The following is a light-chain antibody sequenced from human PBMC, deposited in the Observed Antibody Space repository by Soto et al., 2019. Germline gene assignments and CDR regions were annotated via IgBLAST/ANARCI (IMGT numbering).Light chain of an antibody. J-gene: IGKJ4*01. CDR1: ERLSSVY. V-gene: IGKV3D-15*01. Sequence: EIVLTQSPGTLSLSPGERATLSCRASERLSSVYLAWYQQKPGQAPRLLIFGASSRATGIPARFSGSGSGTEFNLTISSLQSEDFAVYFCQQYDDWLRLTFGGGTKVDI. CDR3: QQYDDWLRLT. CDR2: GAS.